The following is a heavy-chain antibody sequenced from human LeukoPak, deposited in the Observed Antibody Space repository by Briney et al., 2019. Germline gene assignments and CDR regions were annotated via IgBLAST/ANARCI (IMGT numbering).Heavy chain of an antibody. CDR3: AREISSSTSFDY. Sequence: NPGGSLRLSCAASGFSFSSYSMNWVRQAPGEGLEWVSSISSGSTYIYYADSVKGRFTISRDNAKNSLYLQVSTLRAEDTAVYYCAREISSSTSFDYWGQGTLVTVSS. CDR1: GFSFSSYS. CDR2: ISSGSTYI. J-gene: IGHJ4*02. V-gene: IGHV3-21*01. D-gene: IGHD2-2*01.